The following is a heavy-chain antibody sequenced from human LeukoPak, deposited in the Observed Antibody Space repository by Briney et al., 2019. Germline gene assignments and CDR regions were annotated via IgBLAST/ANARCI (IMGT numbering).Heavy chain of an antibody. J-gene: IGHJ4*02. CDR1: GFTFSSYW. D-gene: IGHD1-14*01. CDR2: INSGGTTT. V-gene: IGHV3-74*01. Sequence: GSLRLSCAASGFTFSSYWMHWVRQVPGKGLVWVSRINSGGTTTNYADSVKGRFTISRDNAKNTLYLQMNSLRAEDTAVYYCARTECIDYWGQGTLVTVSS. CDR3: ARTECIDY.